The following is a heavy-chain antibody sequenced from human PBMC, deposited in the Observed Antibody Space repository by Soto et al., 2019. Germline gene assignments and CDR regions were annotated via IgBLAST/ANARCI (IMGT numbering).Heavy chain of an antibody. Sequence: GGSLRLSCAASGFTFSSYSMNWVRQAPGKGLEWVSSISSSSSYIYYADSVKGRFTISRDNAKNSLYLQMNSLRAEDTAVYYCARGITMVRGVIGLNDYWGQGTLVTVSS. CDR1: GFTFSSYS. J-gene: IGHJ4*02. CDR3: ARGITMVRGVIGLNDY. CDR2: ISSSSSYI. D-gene: IGHD3-10*01. V-gene: IGHV3-21*01.